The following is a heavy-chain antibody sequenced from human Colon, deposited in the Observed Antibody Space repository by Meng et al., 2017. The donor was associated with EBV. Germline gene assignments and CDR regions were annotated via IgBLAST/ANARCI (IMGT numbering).Heavy chain of an antibody. Sequence: QGVLPEVGPGLVKPSGTLSLACPVSGGPLSSRNWWSWVRQPPGKGLEGIGEIYHSGSTNYNPSLKSRVTISVDESKNQFSLRLSSVTAADTAVYYCARVGAYCGGDCYHPRWGQGTLVTVSS. CDR3: ARVGAYCGGDCYHPR. J-gene: IGHJ4*02. D-gene: IGHD2-21*02. V-gene: IGHV4-4*02. CDR1: GGPLSSRNW. CDR2: IYHSGST.